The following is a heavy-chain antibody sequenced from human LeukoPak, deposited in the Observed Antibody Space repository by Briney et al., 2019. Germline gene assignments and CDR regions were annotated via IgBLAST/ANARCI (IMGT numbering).Heavy chain of an antibody. V-gene: IGHV6-1*01. J-gene: IGHJ3*02. CDR1: GDSVSSNSAA. D-gene: IGHD6-13*01. CDR2: TYYRSKWYN. Sequence: SQTLSLTCAISGDSVSSNSAAWNWIRQSPSRGLEWLGRTYYRSKWYNDYAVPVKSRITINPDTFKNQFSLQLNSVTPEDTAVYYCARAYSSSWYFSSVTENYDAFDIWGQGTMVTVSS. CDR3: ARAYSSSWYFSSVTENYDAFDI.